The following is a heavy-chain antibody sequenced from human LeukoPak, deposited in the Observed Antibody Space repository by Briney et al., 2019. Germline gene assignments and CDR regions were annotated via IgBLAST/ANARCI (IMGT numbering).Heavy chain of an antibody. D-gene: IGHD3-9*01. V-gene: IGHV3-9*01. J-gene: IGHJ5*02. CDR2: ISWNSGSI. Sequence: GGSLRLSCAASGFTFDDYAMHWVRQAPGKGLEWVSGISWNSGSIGYADSVKGRFTISRDNAKNSLYLQMNSLRAEDTALYYCAKDDFDWLSTNWFDPWGQGTLVTVSS. CDR1: GFTFDDYA. CDR3: AKDDFDWLSTNWFDP.